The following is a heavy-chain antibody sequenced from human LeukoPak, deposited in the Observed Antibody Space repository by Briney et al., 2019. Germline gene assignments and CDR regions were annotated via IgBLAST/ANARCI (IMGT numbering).Heavy chain of an antibody. D-gene: IGHD3-16*02. CDR3: AKDGLGIMITFGGVIDYPKGDYYMDV. CDR1: GFTFHDYA. CDR2: ISWDGGRS. J-gene: IGHJ6*03. Sequence: GGSLRLSCAASGFTFHDYAMHWVRQAPGKGLEWVSLISWDGGRSYYADSVKGRFTISRDNSKNSLYLQMNSLRAEDTALYYCAKDGLGIMITFGGVIDYPKGDYYMDVWGKGTTVTVSS. V-gene: IGHV3-43D*03.